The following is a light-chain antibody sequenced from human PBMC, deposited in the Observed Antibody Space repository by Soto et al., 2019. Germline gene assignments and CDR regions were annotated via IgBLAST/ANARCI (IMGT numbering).Light chain of an antibody. CDR1: QSVSFN. V-gene: IGKV3-15*01. Sequence: EIVMTQSPATLSVSPGERATLSCRASQSVSFNLAWYQHKPGQAPRLLIYGASTRATGIPARISGSGSGTEFTLTISSLQSEDFAVYYYQQYNNWPLTFGQGTKVEIK. J-gene: IGKJ1*01. CDR2: GAS. CDR3: QQYNNWPLT.